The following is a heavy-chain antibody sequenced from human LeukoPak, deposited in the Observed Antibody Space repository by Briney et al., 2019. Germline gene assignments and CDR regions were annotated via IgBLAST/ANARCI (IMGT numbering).Heavy chain of an antibody. CDR3: ARERVDTAMVTVDY. CDR2: INTYNGNT. Sequence: ASVKVSCKASGYTFTSYGISWVRQAPGQGLEWMGWINTYNGNTNYAQKLQGRVTMTTDTSTSTAYMELRSLRSDDTAVYYCARERVDTAMVTVDYWGQGTLVTVSS. CDR1: GYTFTSYG. D-gene: IGHD5-18*01. J-gene: IGHJ4*02. V-gene: IGHV1-18*01.